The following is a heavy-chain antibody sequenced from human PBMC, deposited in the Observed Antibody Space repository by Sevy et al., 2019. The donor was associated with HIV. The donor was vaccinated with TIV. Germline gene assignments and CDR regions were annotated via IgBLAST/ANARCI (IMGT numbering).Heavy chain of an antibody. J-gene: IGHJ4*02. CDR2: ISYNGNYT. CDR3: ARDAGATNIGVYIYAFDY. CDR1: GFTFSRYA. D-gene: IGHD2-15*01. V-gene: IGHV3-30-3*01. Sequence: GGSLRLSCAASGFTFSRYAMHWVRQAPGKGLEWLGPISYNGNYTYYADSVKGRFTISRDNSKNTLYLQMNSLRAEDTAVYYCARDAGATNIGVYIYAFDYWGQGTPVTVSS.